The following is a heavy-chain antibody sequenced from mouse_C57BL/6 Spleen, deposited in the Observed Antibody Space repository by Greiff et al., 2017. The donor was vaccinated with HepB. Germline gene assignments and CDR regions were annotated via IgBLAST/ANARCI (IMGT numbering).Heavy chain of an antibody. CDR2: ISSGGDYI. Sequence: DVHLVESGEGLVKPGGSLKLSCAASGFTFSSYAMSWVRQTPEKRLEWVAYISSGGDYIYYADTVKGRFTISRDNARNTLYLQMSSLKSEDTAMYYCTGGGRSNYGAMDDWGQRTSVTVSS. CDR3: TGGGRSNYGAMDD. J-gene: IGHJ4*01. V-gene: IGHV5-9-1*02. CDR1: GFTFSSYA. D-gene: IGHD2-5*01.